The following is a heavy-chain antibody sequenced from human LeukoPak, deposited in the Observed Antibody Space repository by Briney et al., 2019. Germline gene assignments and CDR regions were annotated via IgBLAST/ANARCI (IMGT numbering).Heavy chain of an antibody. CDR3: ARHRFLRPPDY. D-gene: IGHD3-3*01. Sequence: SQTLSLTCTVSGGSISSGSYYWSWIRQPAGKGLEWIGRIYTSGSTNYNPSLKSRVTISVDTSKNQFSLKLSSVTAADTAVYYCARHRFLRPPDYWGQGTLVTVSS. CDR2: IYTSGST. CDR1: GGSISSGSYY. V-gene: IGHV4-61*02. J-gene: IGHJ4*02.